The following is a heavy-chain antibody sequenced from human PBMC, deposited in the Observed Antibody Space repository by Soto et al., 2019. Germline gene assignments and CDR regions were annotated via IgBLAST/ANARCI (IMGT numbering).Heavy chain of an antibody. CDR2: IFPGDSDT. V-gene: IGHV5-51*01. Sequence: GESLKISCKCSGYSFTTYWLAWVRQMPGKGLEYMGIIFPGDSDTRYSPSFQGQVTISADKSINTAYLQWTSLKASDTAIYYCARARVSTPRFEAPFDVWGQGTMVTVSS. D-gene: IGHD5-12*01. CDR3: ARARVSTPRFEAPFDV. CDR1: GYSFTTYW. J-gene: IGHJ3*01.